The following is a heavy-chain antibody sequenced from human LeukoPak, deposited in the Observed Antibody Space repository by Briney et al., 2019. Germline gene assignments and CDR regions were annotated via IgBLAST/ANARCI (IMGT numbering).Heavy chain of an antibody. Sequence: SETLSLTCTVSGGSISSGGYYWGWIRQPPGKGLEWIGSIYYSGSTYYNPSLKSRVTISVDTSKNQFSLKLNSVTATDTAVYYCATGYYSSSSVAANFDYWGQGILVTASS. V-gene: IGHV4-39*01. CDR3: ATGYYSSSSVAANFDY. D-gene: IGHD6-6*01. J-gene: IGHJ4*02. CDR2: IYYSGST. CDR1: GGSISSGGYY.